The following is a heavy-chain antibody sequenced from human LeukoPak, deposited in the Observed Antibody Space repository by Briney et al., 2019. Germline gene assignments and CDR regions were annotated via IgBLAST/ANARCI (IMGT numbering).Heavy chain of an antibody. CDR2: IYHSGST. D-gene: IGHD2-2*01. Sequence: SETLSLTCAVYGGSFSGYYWSWIRQPPGKGLEWIGEIYHSGSTNYIPSLKSRVTLSVDTSKNQFSLKLSSVTAADTAVYYCARGTSLVVPPAIPHYCFDYWGQGTLVTVSS. CDR3: ARGTSLVVPPAIPHYCFDY. J-gene: IGHJ4*02. V-gene: IGHV4-34*01. CDR1: GGSFSGYY.